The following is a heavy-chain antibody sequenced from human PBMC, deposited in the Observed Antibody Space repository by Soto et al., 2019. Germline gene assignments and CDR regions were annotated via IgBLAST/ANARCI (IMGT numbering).Heavy chain of an antibody. CDR3: ARDLWGYCGTDCYPLDV. V-gene: IGHV4-59*01. CDR1: GGSISGYY. Sequence: SETLSLTCTVSGGSISGYYWSWIRQPPGKGLEWIGYMYNTGSTVYNPSFKSRVNISVDTSKNQFSLKMNSVTAADTAVYYCARDLWGYCGTDCYPLDVWGQGTTVTVSS. J-gene: IGHJ6*02. CDR2: MYNTGST. D-gene: IGHD2-21*02.